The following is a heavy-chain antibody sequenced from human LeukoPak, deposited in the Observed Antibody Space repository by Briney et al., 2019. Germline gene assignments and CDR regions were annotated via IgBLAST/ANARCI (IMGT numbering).Heavy chain of an antibody. D-gene: IGHD2-15*01. CDR1: GYTFTSYA. Sequence: ASVKVSCKASGYTFTSYAMHCVRQAPGQRLEWMGWSNAGNGNTKYSQEFQGRVTITRDTPASTAYMELSSLRSEDMAVYYCAREYCSGGSCYFDPWGQGTLVTVSS. J-gene: IGHJ5*02. CDR2: SNAGNGNT. CDR3: AREYCSGGSCYFDP. V-gene: IGHV1-3*02.